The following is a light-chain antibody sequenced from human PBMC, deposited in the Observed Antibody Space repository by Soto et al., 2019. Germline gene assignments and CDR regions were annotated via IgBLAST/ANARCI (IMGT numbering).Light chain of an antibody. V-gene: IGKV1-5*03. J-gene: IGKJ3*01. CDR2: KES. Sequence: DIRMTQSPSTLSASVGARVTITCRASQSVNSLLAWYQQKPGKAPKLLIYKESTLATGVPSRFSGSGFGAESTLTISSLQPDDFATYYCQKYNGAPFTFGPGTKVDIK. CDR3: QKYNGAPFT. CDR1: QSVNSL.